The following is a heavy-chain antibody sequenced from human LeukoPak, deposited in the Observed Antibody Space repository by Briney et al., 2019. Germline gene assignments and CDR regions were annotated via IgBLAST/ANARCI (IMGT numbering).Heavy chain of an antibody. Sequence: ASVKVSCKASGYTFTCYDINWVRQATGQGLEWMGWMNPNRGNTGYAQKFQGRVTMTRNTSISTAYMELRSLRSDDTAVYYCARDRVEQLVRAYYYYYGMDVWGQGTTVTVSS. D-gene: IGHD6-13*01. CDR3: ARDRVEQLVRAYYYYYGMDV. J-gene: IGHJ6*02. CDR2: MNPNRGNT. CDR1: GYTFTCYD. V-gene: IGHV1-8*01.